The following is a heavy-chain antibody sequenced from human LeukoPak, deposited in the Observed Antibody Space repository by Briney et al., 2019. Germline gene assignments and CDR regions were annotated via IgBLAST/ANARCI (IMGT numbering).Heavy chain of an antibody. CDR2: ISGSGSST. D-gene: IGHD2-15*01. J-gene: IGHJ4*02. V-gene: IGHV3-23*01. Sequence: GGSLRLSCAASGFTFSSYAMSWVRQAPGKGLEWVSAISGSGSSTYYANSVKGRFTISRDNSKNTLYLQVNSLRAEDTAVYYCASHCSGGSCYFWGQGTLVTVSS. CDR1: GFTFSSYA. CDR3: ASHCSGGSCYF.